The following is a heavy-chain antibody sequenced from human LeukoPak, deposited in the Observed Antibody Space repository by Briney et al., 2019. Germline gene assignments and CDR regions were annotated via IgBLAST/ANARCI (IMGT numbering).Heavy chain of an antibody. CDR2: INGRGDNT. J-gene: IGHJ5*02. D-gene: IGHD2/OR15-2a*01. CDR3: AKDRVSPGFNWFDP. CDR1: GVIISSYA. Sequence: GGSLRLSCAASGVIISSYAMSWVRQAPGKGLEWVSAINGRGDNTYYADFVKGRFTISRDNSKSTVYLQLNSLRAEDTAVYYCAKDRVSPGFNWFDPWGQGTLVTVSS. V-gene: IGHV3-23*01.